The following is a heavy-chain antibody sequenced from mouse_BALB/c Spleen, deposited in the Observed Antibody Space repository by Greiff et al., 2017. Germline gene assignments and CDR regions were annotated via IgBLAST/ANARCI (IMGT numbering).Heavy chain of an antibody. CDR2: ISDGGSYT. D-gene: IGHD2-14*01. CDR1: GFTFSDYY. J-gene: IGHJ3*01. Sequence: EVQLVESGGGLVKPGGSLKLSCAASGFTFSDYYMYWVRQTPEKRLEWVATISDGGSYTYYPDSVKGRFTISSDNAKNNLYLQMSSLKSEDTAMYYCARAYYRYGTWFAYWGQGTLVTVSA. V-gene: IGHV5-4*02. CDR3: ARAYYRYGTWFAY.